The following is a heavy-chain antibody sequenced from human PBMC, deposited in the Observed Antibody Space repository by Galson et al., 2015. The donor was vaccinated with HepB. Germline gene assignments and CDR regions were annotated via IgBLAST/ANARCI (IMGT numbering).Heavy chain of an antibody. CDR2: IYSGGST. D-gene: IGHD3-10*01. Sequence: SLRLSCAASGFTVSSNYMSWVRQAPGKGLEWVSVIYSGGSTYYADSVKGRFTISRDNSKNTLYLQMNSLRAEDTAVYYCAKGALGEFPPFDIWGQGTMVTVSS. V-gene: IGHV3-53*01. CDR1: GFTVSSNY. CDR3: AKGALGEFPPFDI. J-gene: IGHJ3*02.